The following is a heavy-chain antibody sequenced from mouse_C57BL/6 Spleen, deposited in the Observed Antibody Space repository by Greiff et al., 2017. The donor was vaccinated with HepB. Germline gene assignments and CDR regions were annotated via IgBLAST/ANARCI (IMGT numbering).Heavy chain of an antibody. CDR3: TSRGHYYGSRYDWYFDV. D-gene: IGHD1-1*01. CDR1: GYTFTDYE. J-gene: IGHJ1*03. Sequence: VQLQESGAELVRPGASVTLSCKASGYTFTDYEMHWVKQTPVHGLEWIGAIDPETGGTAYNQKFKGKAILTADKSSSTASMELRSLTSGDSAVYYCTSRGHYYGSRYDWYFDVWGTGTTVTVSS. CDR2: IDPETGGT. V-gene: IGHV1-15*01.